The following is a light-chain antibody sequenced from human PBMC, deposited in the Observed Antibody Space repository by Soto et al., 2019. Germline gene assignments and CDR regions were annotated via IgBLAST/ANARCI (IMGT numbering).Light chain of an antibody. CDR1: SSDVGGYNY. V-gene: IGLV2-14*01. Sequence: QSALTQPASVSGSPGQSITISCTGTSSDVGGYNYVSWYQQHPGKAPKLMIYDVSNRPSGVSNSFSGSKSGNTASLTISGLQAEDEADYYCSSYTSSSFYVFGTGTKVTVL. J-gene: IGLJ1*01. CDR3: SSYTSSSFYV. CDR2: DVS.